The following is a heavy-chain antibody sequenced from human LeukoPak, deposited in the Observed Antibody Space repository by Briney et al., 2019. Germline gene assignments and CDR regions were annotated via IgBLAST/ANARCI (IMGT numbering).Heavy chain of an antibody. CDR2: ISGSGDST. CDR3: AITDIVATNFDF. J-gene: IGHJ4*02. V-gene: IGHV3-23*01. Sequence: QTGGSLRLSCAASGFTFSSYAMSWVRQAPGKGLEWVSVISGSGDSTYYADSVKGRVTISRDNSKNTLYLQMNSLRAEDTAVYYCAITDIVATNFDFWGQGTLVTVSS. CDR1: GFTFSSYA. D-gene: IGHD5-12*01.